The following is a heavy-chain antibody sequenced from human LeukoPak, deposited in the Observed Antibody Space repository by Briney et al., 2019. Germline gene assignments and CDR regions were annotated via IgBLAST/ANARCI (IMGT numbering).Heavy chain of an antibody. J-gene: IGHJ4*02. CDR3: ARDPRYCSSTSCYGY. D-gene: IGHD2-2*01. CDR1: GFTVSSNY. Sequence: PGGSLRLSCAASGFTVSSNYMSWVRQAPGKGLEWVSVIYSGGSTYYADSVKGRFTISRDNSKNTLYLQMNSLRAEDTAVYYCARDPRYCSSTSCYGYWGQGTLVTVSS. V-gene: IGHV3-53*01. CDR2: IYSGGST.